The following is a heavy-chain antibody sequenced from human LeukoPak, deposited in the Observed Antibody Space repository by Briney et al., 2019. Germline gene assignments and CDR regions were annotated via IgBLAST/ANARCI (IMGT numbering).Heavy chain of an antibody. D-gene: IGHD3-3*01. Sequence: GGSLRLSCAASGFTFSSYAMSWVRQAPGKGLEWVSAISGSGGSTYYADSVKGRFTISRDNSKNTLYLQMNSLRAEDTAVYYCAKGLRFFPFLYYFDYWGQGTLVTVSS. CDR3: AKGLRFFPFLYYFDY. CDR1: GFTFSSYA. J-gene: IGHJ4*02. V-gene: IGHV3-23*01. CDR2: ISGSGGST.